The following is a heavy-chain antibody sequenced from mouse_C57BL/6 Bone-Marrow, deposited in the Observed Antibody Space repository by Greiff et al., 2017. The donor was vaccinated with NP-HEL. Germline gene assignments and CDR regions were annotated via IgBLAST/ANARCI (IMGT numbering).Heavy chain of an antibody. CDR1: GYTFTSYG. V-gene: IGHV1-81*01. D-gene: IGHD1-1*01. CDR2: IYPRSGNT. CDR3: ARGSYEFAY. Sequence: VQRVESGAELARPGASVKLSCKASGYTFTSYGISWVKQRTGQGLEWIGEIYPRSGNTYYTEKFKGKATLTADKSSSTAYMELRSLTSEDSAVYFCARGSYEFAYWGQGTLVTVSA. J-gene: IGHJ3*01.